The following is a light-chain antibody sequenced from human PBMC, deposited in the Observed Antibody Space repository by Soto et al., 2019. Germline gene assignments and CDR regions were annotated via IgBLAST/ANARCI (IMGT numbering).Light chain of an antibody. Sequence: QSVLTQPPSVSAAPGLKVTISCSGSISNIGVNYVSWYQQVPGTAPKLLIYEHNKRPSGIPDRFPGSTSGTSATLGITGLQTGDEGDYYCATWDSNLRAVVFGGGTKLTVL. CDR1: ISNIGVNY. V-gene: IGLV1-51*01. CDR2: EHN. J-gene: IGLJ2*01. CDR3: ATWDSNLRAVV.